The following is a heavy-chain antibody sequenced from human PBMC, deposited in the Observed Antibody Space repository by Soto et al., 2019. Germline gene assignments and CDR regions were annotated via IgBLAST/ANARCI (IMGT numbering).Heavy chain of an antibody. CDR2: INPSGGST. V-gene: IGHV1-46*01. D-gene: IGHD1-7*01. Sequence: QVQLVQSGAEVKKPGASVKVSCKASGYTFTSYYMHWVRQAPGQGLEWMGIINPSGGSTSYAQKSQGRVTMTRDTSTSTVYMELGSLRSEDTAVYYCARGAPSLELRHYWGQGTLVTVSS. CDR1: GYTFTSYY. CDR3: ARGAPSLELRHY. J-gene: IGHJ4*02.